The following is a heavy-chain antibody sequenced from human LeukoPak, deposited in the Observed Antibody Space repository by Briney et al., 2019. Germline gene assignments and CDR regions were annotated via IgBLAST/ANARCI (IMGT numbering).Heavy chain of an antibody. CDR2: ISYDGSNK. Sequence: GRSLRLSCAASGFTFSSYAMHWVRQAPGKGLEWVAVISYDGSNKYYADSVKGRFTISRDNSKNTLYLQMNSLRAEDTAVYYCARDFGTTVTTEYYFDYWGQGTLVTVSS. CDR3: ARDFGTTVTTEYYFDY. D-gene: IGHD4-17*01. J-gene: IGHJ4*02. CDR1: GFTFSSYA. V-gene: IGHV3-30-3*01.